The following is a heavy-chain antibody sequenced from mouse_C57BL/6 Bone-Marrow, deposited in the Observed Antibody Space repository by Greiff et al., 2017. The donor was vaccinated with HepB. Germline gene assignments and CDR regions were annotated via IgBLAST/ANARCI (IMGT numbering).Heavy chain of an antibody. CDR1: GFTFSDYY. Sequence: EVHLVESGGGLVQPGGSLKLSCAASGFTFSDYYMYWVRQTPEKRLEWVAYISNGGGSTYYPDTVKGRFTISRDNAKNTLYLQMSRLKSEDTAMYYCARWLLREDYYAMDYWGQGTSVTVSS. V-gene: IGHV5-12*01. CDR2: ISNGGGST. D-gene: IGHD2-3*01. J-gene: IGHJ4*01. CDR3: ARWLLREDYYAMDY.